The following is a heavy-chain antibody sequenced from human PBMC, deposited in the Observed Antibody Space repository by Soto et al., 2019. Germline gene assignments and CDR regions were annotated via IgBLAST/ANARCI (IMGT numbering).Heavy chain of an antibody. Sequence: QVQLVQSGAEVKKPGSSVKVSCKASGGTFSSYAISWVRQAPGQGLEWMGGIIPIFGTANYAQKFQGRVTITADESTSTAYMELSSLRSEDTVVYYWAGGGIAVAGDDGIGMDVWGQGTTVTVSS. J-gene: IGHJ6*02. D-gene: IGHD6-19*01. CDR1: GGTFSSYA. CDR2: IIPIFGTA. V-gene: IGHV1-69*01. CDR3: AGGGIAVAGDDGIGMDV.